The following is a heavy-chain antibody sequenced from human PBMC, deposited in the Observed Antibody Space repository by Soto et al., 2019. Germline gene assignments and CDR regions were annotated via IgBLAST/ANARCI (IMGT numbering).Heavy chain of an antibody. CDR2: ISGSGGST. CDR3: AKDEGGGSCYDCNWFDP. V-gene: IGHV3-23*01. CDR1: GFTFSSYA. D-gene: IGHD2-15*01. Sequence: GGSLRLSCEVSGFTFSSYAMSWVRQSPGKGLEWVSAISGSGGSTYYADSVKGRFTISRDNSKNTLYLQMNSLRAEDTAVYYCAKDEGGGSCYDCNWFDPWGQGTLVTVSS. J-gene: IGHJ5*02.